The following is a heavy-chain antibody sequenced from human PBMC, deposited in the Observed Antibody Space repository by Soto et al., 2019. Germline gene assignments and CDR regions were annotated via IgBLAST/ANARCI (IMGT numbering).Heavy chain of an antibody. V-gene: IGHV3-33*01. CDR3: ARDDLYVDNGLDD. D-gene: IGHD3-10*02. Sequence: QVQLVESGGGVVRPGRSLRLSCAATGFSFSTHGMHWVRQAPGKGLEWVAVIVNDGSEQEYADSVKGRFTISRDNGRNILYLQMKNVRADETALCYCARDDLYVDNGLDDWGQGPLVTVSS. J-gene: IGHJ4*02. CDR1: GFSFSTHG. CDR2: IVNDGSEQ.